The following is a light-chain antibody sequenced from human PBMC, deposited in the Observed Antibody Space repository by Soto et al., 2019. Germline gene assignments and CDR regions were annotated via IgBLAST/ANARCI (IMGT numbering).Light chain of an antibody. J-gene: IGLJ2*01. CDR1: SSNIGTNY. CDR3: ETWNDSSPGAV. Sequence: QSVLTQPPSVSAAPGQKVTISCSGSSSNIGTNYVSWYQQLPGTVPTLLIYDNNKRPSGIPDRFSASKSGKSATLDITGLQNGDEADYYCETWNDSSPGAVFGGGTKLTVL. V-gene: IGLV1-51*01. CDR2: DNN.